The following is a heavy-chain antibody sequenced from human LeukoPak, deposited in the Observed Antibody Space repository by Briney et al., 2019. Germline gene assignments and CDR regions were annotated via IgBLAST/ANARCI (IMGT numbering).Heavy chain of an antibody. CDR1: GFTFRSYG. V-gene: IGHV3-33*01. Sequence: GRSLRLSCAASGFTFRSYGMHWVRQAPGKGLEWVAVLWFDGNNKYYVDSVKGRFTISRDNSKNTLSLQMNSLRAEDTAVYYCARERLREVHEYYFDYWGQGTLVTVSS. CDR2: LWFDGNNK. CDR3: ARERLREVHEYYFDY. J-gene: IGHJ4*02. D-gene: IGHD1-26*01.